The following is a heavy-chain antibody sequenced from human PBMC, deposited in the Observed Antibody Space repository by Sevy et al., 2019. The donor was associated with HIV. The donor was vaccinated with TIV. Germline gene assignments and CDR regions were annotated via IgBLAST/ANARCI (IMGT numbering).Heavy chain of an antibody. Sequence: GGSLRLSCAASGFTFSSYAMSWVRQAPGKGLEWVSAISGSGGSTYYADSVKGRFTISRDNSKNTLYLQMNSLRAEDTAVYYCAKVIYYCSSTSCQYYFDYWCQGTLVTVSS. CDR1: GFTFSSYA. J-gene: IGHJ4*02. V-gene: IGHV3-23*01. CDR2: ISGSGGST. CDR3: AKVIYYCSSTSCQYYFDY. D-gene: IGHD2-2*01.